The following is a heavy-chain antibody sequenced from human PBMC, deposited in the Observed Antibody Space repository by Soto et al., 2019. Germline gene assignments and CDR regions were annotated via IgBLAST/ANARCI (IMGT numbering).Heavy chain of an antibody. V-gene: IGHV4-59*01. CDR3: ARGGSYASPNFDH. Sequence: SETLSLTCAVSGASISSYYWSWIRQSPGKGMEWIGYIFYGGSTNYNPSLKSRVSMSVDTSENRLSLRLTSVTSADTAVYHCARGGSYASPNFDHWGQGALGTVSS. CDR1: GASISSYY. CDR2: IFYGGST. J-gene: IGHJ4*02. D-gene: IGHD3-16*01.